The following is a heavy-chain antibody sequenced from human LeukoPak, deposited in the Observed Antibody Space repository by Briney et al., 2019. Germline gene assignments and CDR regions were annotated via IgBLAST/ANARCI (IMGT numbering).Heavy chain of an antibody. CDR1: GGSISSYY. Sequence: SETLSLTCTVSGGSISSYYWSWIRQPPGKGLEWIGYIYYSGSTNYNPSLKSRVTISVDTSKNQFSLKLSSVTAADTAVYYCARPHCSSTSCYEGLGYWGQGTLVTVSS. CDR3: ARPHCSSTSCYEGLGY. CDR2: IYYSGST. D-gene: IGHD2-2*01. V-gene: IGHV4-59*12. J-gene: IGHJ4*02.